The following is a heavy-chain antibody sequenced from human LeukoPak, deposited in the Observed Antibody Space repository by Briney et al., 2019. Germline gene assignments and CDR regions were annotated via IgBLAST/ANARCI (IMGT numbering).Heavy chain of an antibody. J-gene: IGHJ4*02. CDR1: GGSFSGYY. CDR3: ARYCTSTTCILRGFDY. Sequence: SETLSLTCAVYGGSFSGYYWSWIRQPPGKGLEWIGEISHSGSTNYNPSLKSRVTISVDTSKYQFSLKLSSVTAADTAVYYCARYCTSTTCILRGFDYWGQGTLVTVSS. D-gene: IGHD2-2*01. CDR2: ISHSGST. V-gene: IGHV4-34*01.